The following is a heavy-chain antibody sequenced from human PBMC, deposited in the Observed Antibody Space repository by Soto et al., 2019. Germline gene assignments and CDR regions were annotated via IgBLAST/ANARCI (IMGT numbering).Heavy chain of an antibody. V-gene: IGHV4-59*08. CDR3: ARLGGYYQAFDQ. D-gene: IGHD3-22*01. CDR1: GRSISSYY. Sequence: SATRSLTCTVSGRSISSYYGGWFRQPPGKGLEWIGYIYYSGSTTYHPSLKSRVTISVDTSKNQFSLNLTSVTAADTAVYYCARLGGYYQAFDQWGQGSLVTVS. J-gene: IGHJ4*02. CDR2: IYYSGST.